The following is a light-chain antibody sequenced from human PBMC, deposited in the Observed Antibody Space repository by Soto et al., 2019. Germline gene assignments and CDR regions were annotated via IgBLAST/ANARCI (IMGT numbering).Light chain of an antibody. CDR2: DAS. V-gene: IGKV1-33*01. J-gene: IGKJ5*01. CDR1: QDINKN. CDR3: QQYESLPLT. Sequence: DIPMTPSQSCLSASVGYRCTINGEASQDINKNLIWYQQKPGKAPKLLIYDASDLETGVPSRFSGSGSGTGFTFTISSLQPEDFATYYCQQYESLPLTFGQGTRLEIK.